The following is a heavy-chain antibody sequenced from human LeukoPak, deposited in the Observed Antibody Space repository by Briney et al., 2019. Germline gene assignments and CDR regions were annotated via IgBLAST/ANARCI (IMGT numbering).Heavy chain of an antibody. CDR1: GFTFSSYG. V-gene: IGHV3-30*02. CDR2: IRYDGSNK. CDR3: AKFGRVVVVPAAYRGNWFDP. J-gene: IGHJ5*02. Sequence: GGSLRLSCAASGFTFSSYGMHWVRQAPGKGLEWVAFIRYDGSNKYYADSVKGRFTISRDNSKNTLYLQMNSLRAEDTAVYYCAKFGRVVVVPAAYRGNWFDPWGQGTLVTVSS. D-gene: IGHD2-2*01.